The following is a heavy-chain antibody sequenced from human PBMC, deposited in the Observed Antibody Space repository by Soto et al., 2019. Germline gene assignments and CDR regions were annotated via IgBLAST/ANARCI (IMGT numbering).Heavy chain of an antibody. CDR1: GGPISSYF. D-gene: IGHD5-18*01. J-gene: IGHJ4*02. V-gene: IGHV4-59*12. CDR3: ASIKQLWYYFDY. CDR2: IYYTGST. Sequence: SETLSLTCTVSGGPISSYFWSWIRQPPGKGLEWIGYIYYTGSTNYSPSLKSRVTISADTSKNQFSLKLNSVTAADTAVYYCASIKQLWYYFDYWGQGTLVTVSS.